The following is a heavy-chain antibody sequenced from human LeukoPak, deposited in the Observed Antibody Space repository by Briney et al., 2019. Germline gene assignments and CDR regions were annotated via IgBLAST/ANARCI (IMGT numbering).Heavy chain of an antibody. V-gene: IGHV3-23*01. Sequence: GGSLRLSCAASGFTFSNYAMSWARQAPGKGLEWVSSITGSGGSTYYADSVKGRFTISRDTSKNTLYLQMSSLRAEDTAVYYCAKDKGDFWSGHHYWGQGTPVTVSS. CDR1: GFTFSNYA. CDR2: ITGSGGST. CDR3: AKDKGDFWSGHHY. D-gene: IGHD3-3*01. J-gene: IGHJ4*02.